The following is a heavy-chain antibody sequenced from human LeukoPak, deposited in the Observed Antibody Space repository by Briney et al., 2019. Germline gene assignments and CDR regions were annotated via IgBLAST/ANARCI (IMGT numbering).Heavy chain of an antibody. J-gene: IGHJ4*02. V-gene: IGHV3-30*03. D-gene: IGHD2-21*02. Sequence: GRSLRLSCAASGFTFSSYGMHWVRQAPGKGLEWVAVISYDGSNKYYADSVKGRFTISRDNSENTLYLQMDSLRTEDTAVYYCARDWGRGDSYYLDYWGQGTLVTVSS. CDR2: ISYDGSNK. CDR1: GFTFSSYG. CDR3: ARDWGRGDSYYLDY.